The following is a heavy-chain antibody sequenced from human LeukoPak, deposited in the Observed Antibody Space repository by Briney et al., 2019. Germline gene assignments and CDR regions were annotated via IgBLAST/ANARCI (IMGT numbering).Heavy chain of an antibody. CDR1: GGTFSSYA. V-gene: IGHV1-69*06. Sequence: GASVKVSCKASGGTFSSYAISWVRQAPGQGLEWMGEIIPIFGTANYAQKFQGRVTITADKSTSTAYMELSSLRSEDTAVYYCASRYYDILTGPNWFDPWGQGTLVTVSS. CDR2: IIPIFGTA. CDR3: ASRYYDILTGPNWFDP. D-gene: IGHD3-9*01. J-gene: IGHJ5*02.